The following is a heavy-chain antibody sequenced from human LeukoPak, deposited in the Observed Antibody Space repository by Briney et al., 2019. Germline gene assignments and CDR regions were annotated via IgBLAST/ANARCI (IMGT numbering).Heavy chain of an antibody. CDR3: ARSHYIVVVPAASTDYGMDV. V-gene: IGHV4-4*02. CDR2: IYHSGST. J-gene: IGHJ6*02. Sequence: GSLRLSCAASGFTFSSYAMSWVRQPPGKGLEWIGEIYHSGSTNYNPSLKSRVTISVDKSKNQFSLKLSSVTAADTAVYYCARSHYIVVVPAASTDYGMDVWGQGTTVTVSS. D-gene: IGHD2-2*01. CDR1: GFTFSSYAM.